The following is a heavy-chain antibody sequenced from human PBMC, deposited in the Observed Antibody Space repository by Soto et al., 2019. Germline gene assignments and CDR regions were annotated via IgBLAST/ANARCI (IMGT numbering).Heavy chain of an antibody. D-gene: IGHD6-6*01. V-gene: IGHV3-23*01. CDR2: ISGSGGST. Sequence: EVQLLESGGGLVQPGGSLRLSCAASGFTFSSYAMSWLLQAPGNALEWVSDISGSGGSTYYADSVKGRFTISRDNSKNTLYLQMNSLRAEDKAVYYCARGSIAARPKGYYFDYWGQGTLVTVSS. CDR3: ARGSIAARPKGYYFDY. J-gene: IGHJ4*02. CDR1: GFTFSSYA.